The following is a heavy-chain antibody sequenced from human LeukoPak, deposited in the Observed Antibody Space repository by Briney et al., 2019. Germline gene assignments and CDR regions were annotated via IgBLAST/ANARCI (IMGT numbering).Heavy chain of an antibody. CDR3: ARAHSSSSTFDL. CDR2: IWYDGSKK. D-gene: IGHD6-6*01. V-gene: IGHV3-33*01. Sequence: GRSLRLSCAASGFTFSDYGIHWVRQAPGQGLEWAALIWYDGSKKYYADSVKGRFTISRDNTKNTLYLQLNSLRADDTAVYYCARAHSSSSTFDLWGQGTLVTVSS. J-gene: IGHJ4*02. CDR1: GFTFSDYG.